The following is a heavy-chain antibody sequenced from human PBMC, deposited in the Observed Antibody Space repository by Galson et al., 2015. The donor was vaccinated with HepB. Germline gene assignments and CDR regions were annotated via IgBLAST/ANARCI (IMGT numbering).Heavy chain of an antibody. CDR1: GYTFTSYG. V-gene: IGHV1-18*01. Sequence: SVKVSCKASGYTFTSYGISWVRQAPGQGLEWMGWISAYNGNTNYAQKLQGRVTMTTDTSTSTAYMELRSLRSDDTAVYYCARGRRLYSSSPGFSGMDVWGQGTTVTVSS. CDR2: ISAYNGNT. J-gene: IGHJ6*02. CDR3: ARGRRLYSSSPGFSGMDV. D-gene: IGHD6-13*01.